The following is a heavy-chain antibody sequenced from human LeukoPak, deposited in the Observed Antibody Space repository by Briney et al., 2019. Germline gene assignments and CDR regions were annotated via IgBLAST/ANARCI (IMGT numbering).Heavy chain of an antibody. V-gene: IGHV3-74*01. D-gene: IGHD4-17*01. Sequence: GRSLRLSCAASGFTFSNYWMHWVRQAPGKGLEWVSRINSDGSNKTYADSVKGRFTISRDNAKNTLYLQMSSLRVGDTAVYYCARSDYGDNYWGQGSLVTVSS. CDR3: ARSDYGDNY. CDR2: INSDGSNK. CDR1: GFTFSNYW. J-gene: IGHJ4*02.